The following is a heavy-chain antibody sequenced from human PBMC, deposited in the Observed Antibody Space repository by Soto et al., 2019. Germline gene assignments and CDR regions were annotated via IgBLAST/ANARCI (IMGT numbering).Heavy chain of an antibody. D-gene: IGHD7-27*01. CDR2: IIPTFGTA. V-gene: IGHV1-69*01. CDR3: ARLPPGRRLGYFVS. CDR1: GGTFSSYA. J-gene: IGHJ4*02. Sequence: QVQLVQSGAEVKKPGSSVKVSCKASGGTFSSYAISWVRHAPGQGLEWMGGIIPTFGTANYAQKFQGSVTITADESTSTAYMELRSLRSEDTAVYYCARLPPGRRLGYFVSWGQGTLVTVSS.